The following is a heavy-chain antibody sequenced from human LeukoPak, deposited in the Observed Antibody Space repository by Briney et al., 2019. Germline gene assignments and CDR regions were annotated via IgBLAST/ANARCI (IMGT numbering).Heavy chain of an antibody. CDR3: ARDPPGPYDFWSGFAFDI. CDR2: ISYDGSNK. Sequence: GGSLRLSCAASGFTFSSYAMHWVRQAPGKGLEWVAVISYDGSNKYYADSVKGRFTISRDNSKNTLYLQMNSLRAEDTAVYYCARDPPGPYDFWSGFAFDIWGQGTMVTVSS. V-gene: IGHV3-30-3*01. J-gene: IGHJ3*02. CDR1: GFTFSSYA. D-gene: IGHD3-3*01.